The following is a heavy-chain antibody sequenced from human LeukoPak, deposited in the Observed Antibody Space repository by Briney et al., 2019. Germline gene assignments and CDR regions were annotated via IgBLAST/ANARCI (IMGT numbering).Heavy chain of an antibody. J-gene: IGHJ4*02. CDR2: INHSGST. D-gene: IGHD3-10*01. Sequence: SETLSLTCAVYGGSFSGYYWSWIRQPPGKGLEWIGEINHSGSTNYNPSLKSRVTTSVDTSKNQFSLKLSSVTAADTAVYYCARFVGLWFGEHYFDYWGQGTLVTVSS. CDR1: GGSFSGYY. V-gene: IGHV4-34*01. CDR3: ARFVGLWFGEHYFDY.